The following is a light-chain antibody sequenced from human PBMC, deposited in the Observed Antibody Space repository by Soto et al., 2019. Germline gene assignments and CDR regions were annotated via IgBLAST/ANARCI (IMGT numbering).Light chain of an antibody. CDR3: KSYVHTKKFG. J-gene: IGLJ1*01. CDR1: SSDVGGYNF. V-gene: IGLV2-8*01. CDR2: EVS. Sequence: QSVLTQPPSASGSPGESVTISCTGTSSDVGGYNFVSWYQQHPGRAPKLIIYEVSKRPSGVPDRFSGSKSGNTASLTVSRLKAEDEDDYYCKSYVHTKKFGFGNANKVTAL.